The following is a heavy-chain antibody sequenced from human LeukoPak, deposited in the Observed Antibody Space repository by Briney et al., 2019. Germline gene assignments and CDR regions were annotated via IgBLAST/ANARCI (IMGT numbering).Heavy chain of an antibody. CDR3: ARRGAGISPDY. CDR1: GGSISSSSYY. V-gene: IGHV4-39*02. J-gene: IGHJ4*02. Sequence: PSETLSLTCTVSGGSISSSSYYRGWIRQPPGKGLEWVGSIYYSGSTYYNPSLKSRVTISVDTSKNHFSLKLSSVTAADTAVYYCARRGAGISPDYWGQGTLVTVSS. CDR2: IYYSGST. D-gene: IGHD6-19*01.